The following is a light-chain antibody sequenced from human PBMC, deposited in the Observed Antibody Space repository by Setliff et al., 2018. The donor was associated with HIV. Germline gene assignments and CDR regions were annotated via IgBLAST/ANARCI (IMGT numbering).Light chain of an antibody. J-gene: IGLJ1*01. CDR1: SSDVGGYKF. Sequence: QSALAQPASVSGSPGQSITISCTGTSSDVGGYKFVSWYQQHPGKAPKLMIYEVSNRPSGVSERFSGSKSGSTASLTISGLQAEDEADYYCGSYTSTTSYVFGSGTKVTVL. CDR2: EVS. V-gene: IGLV2-14*01. CDR3: GSYTSTTSYV.